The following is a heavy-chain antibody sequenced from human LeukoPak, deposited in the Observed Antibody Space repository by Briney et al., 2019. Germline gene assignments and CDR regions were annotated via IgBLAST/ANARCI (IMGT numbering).Heavy chain of an antibody. J-gene: IGHJ4*02. CDR1: GFTFSSYE. Sequence: GGSLRLSCVASGFTFSSYEMNWVRQAPGKGLEWVSCISSSGTTMYYADSVKGRFTISRDNAKNSLFLQMNSLRAEDTAVYYCARDAVASTPPGVGSFNLGGFDYWGQGTLVTVSS. CDR2: ISSSGTTM. D-gene: IGHD2-2*01. V-gene: IGHV3-48*03. CDR3: ARDAVASTPPGVGSFNLGGFDY.